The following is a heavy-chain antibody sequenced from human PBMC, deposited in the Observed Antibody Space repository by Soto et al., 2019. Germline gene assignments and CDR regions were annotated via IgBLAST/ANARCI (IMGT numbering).Heavy chain of an antibody. D-gene: IGHD6-13*01. Sequence: ASVKVSCKASGYSFSGYSLSWVRQAPGQGLEWMGWISPKNGNTNTAQKFQGRVTMTTHTSTRTAYMELTSLKFDDTAVYFCARVDRSSWWGFGYWGQGTQVTVAS. V-gene: IGHV1-18*04. CDR2: ISPKNGNT. CDR3: ARVDRSSWWGFGY. CDR1: GYSFSGYS. J-gene: IGHJ4*02.